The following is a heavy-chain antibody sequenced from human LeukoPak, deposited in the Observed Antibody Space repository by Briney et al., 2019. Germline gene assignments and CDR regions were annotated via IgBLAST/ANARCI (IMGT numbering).Heavy chain of an antibody. CDR2: INPSGGST. Sequence: GASVKVSCKASGFTFTGYYMHWVRQAPGQGLEWMGIINPSGGSTSYAQKFQGRVTMTRDMSTSTVYMELSSLRSEDTAVYYCARARLVRGSYFDYWGQGTLVTVSS. CDR1: GFTFTGYY. CDR3: ARARLVRGSYFDY. D-gene: IGHD6-19*01. V-gene: IGHV1-46*01. J-gene: IGHJ4*02.